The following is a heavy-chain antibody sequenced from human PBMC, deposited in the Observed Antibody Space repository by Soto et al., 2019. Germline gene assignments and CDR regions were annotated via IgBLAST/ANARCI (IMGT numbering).Heavy chain of an antibody. CDR3: VRTVSSSWPTDDY. D-gene: IGHD6-13*01. CDR2: INAGNGNT. Sequence: ASVKVSCKASGYTFTSYAMHWVRQAPGQRLEWMGWINAGNGNTRYSQKFQGRVTITRDTSASTAYMELSSLRSEDTAVYYCVRTVSSSWPTDDYWGQGTLVTVSS. V-gene: IGHV1-3*01. CDR1: GYTFTSYA. J-gene: IGHJ4*02.